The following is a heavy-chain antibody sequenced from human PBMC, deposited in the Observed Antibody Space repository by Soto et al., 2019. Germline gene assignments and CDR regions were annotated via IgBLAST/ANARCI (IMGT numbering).Heavy chain of an antibody. D-gene: IGHD3-22*01. V-gene: IGHV1-2*02. Sequence: ASVKVSCKASGYTFSGFYMHWVRQAPGQGLEWMGWINPNSGGTKSAEKFQGRVTMTRDTSISTAYMELSRLTSDDTAVYYCARDTYDTTGYPLDYWGQGTLVTVSS. CDR3: ARDTYDTTGYPLDY. CDR2: INPNSGGT. J-gene: IGHJ4*02. CDR1: GYTFSGFY.